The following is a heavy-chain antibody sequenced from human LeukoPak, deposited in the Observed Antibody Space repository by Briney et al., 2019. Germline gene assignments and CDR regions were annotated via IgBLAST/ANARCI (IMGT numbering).Heavy chain of an antibody. V-gene: IGHV3-53*01. CDR3: AGDKTTGGWYEFDY. CDR2: ISNDGDT. Sequence: QPGGSLRLSCAASGFTFSSYAMSWVRQGPGKELECVSVISNDGDTYYADSVKGRFTISRDTSKNTVSLQMNSLRAEDTAVYYCAGDKTTGGWYEFDYWGQGTLVTVSS. CDR1: GFTFSSYA. D-gene: IGHD6-19*01. J-gene: IGHJ4*02.